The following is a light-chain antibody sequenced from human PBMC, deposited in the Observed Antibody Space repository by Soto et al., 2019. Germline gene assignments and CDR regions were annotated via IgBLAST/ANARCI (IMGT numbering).Light chain of an antibody. CDR1: SSDVGGYNY. Sequence: QSVLTQPASVSGSPGQSITISCTGTSSDVGGYNYVSWYQQHPGKAPQLRIYEVSNRHSGVSNRFSGSKSGNTASLTISGLQAEDEADYYCSSYTSSSTYVFGTGTKVTVL. V-gene: IGLV2-14*01. CDR2: EVS. CDR3: SSYTSSSTYV. J-gene: IGLJ1*01.